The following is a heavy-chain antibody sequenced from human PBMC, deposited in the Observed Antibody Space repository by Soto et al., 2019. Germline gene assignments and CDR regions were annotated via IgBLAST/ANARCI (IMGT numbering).Heavy chain of an antibody. CDR1: GGTFSSYA. V-gene: IGHV1-69*13. D-gene: IGHD5-18*01. Sequence: GASVKVSCKISGGTFSSYAINWVRQAPGQGLEWMGGIIPISATTNYAQKFQGRATITADESTFTSYMELRSLISEDTALYYCARDPGYSYGHPPHRGMDVWGQGTMVTVSS. J-gene: IGHJ6*02. CDR2: IIPISATT. CDR3: ARDPGYSYGHPPHRGMDV.